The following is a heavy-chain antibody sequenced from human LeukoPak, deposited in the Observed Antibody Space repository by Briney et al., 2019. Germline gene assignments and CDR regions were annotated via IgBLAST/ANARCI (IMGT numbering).Heavy chain of an antibody. CDR2: MNPKSGST. V-gene: IGHV1-8*01. Sequence: ASLKVSCKASGYTFTSYDINWVRLATGQGLEWMGWMNPKSGSTDYAQKFQGRVTMTTDTSTSTAYMELRSLRSDDTAVYYCARDFYRLGYCSSTSCYNFDYWGQGTLVTVSS. CDR3: ARDFYRLGYCSSTSCYNFDY. D-gene: IGHD2-2*01. J-gene: IGHJ4*02. CDR1: GYTFTSYD.